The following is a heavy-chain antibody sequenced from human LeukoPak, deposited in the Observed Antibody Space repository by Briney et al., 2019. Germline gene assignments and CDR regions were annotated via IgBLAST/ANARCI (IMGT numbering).Heavy chain of an antibody. CDR2: ITGSSTTI. CDR1: GFSLSIYS. J-gene: IGHJ4*02. CDR3: ARGGGDYEFDY. V-gene: IGHV3-48*01. Sequence: GGSLRLTCAASGFSLSIYSMNWVRQAPGKGLEWVSHITGSSTTIYYADSLRGRFTISRDNARNSLYLQMNSLRAEDTAVYYCARGGGDYEFDYWGQGTLVTVSS. D-gene: IGHD3-16*01.